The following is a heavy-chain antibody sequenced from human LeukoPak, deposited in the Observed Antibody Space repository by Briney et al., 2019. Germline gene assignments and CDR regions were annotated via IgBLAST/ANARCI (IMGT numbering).Heavy chain of an antibody. J-gene: IGHJ4*02. CDR2: ISSSGAYI. CDR3: ALRTGDY. V-gene: IGHV3-21*01. D-gene: IGHD5-12*01. CDR1: GFPFSTYD. Sequence: GGSLRLSCAASGFPFSTYDMNWVRQAPGKGLEWVSSISSSGAYIYYADSVKGRFTISRDNAKNLLYLQMNSLRAEDTAVYYCALRTGDYWGQGTLVTVS.